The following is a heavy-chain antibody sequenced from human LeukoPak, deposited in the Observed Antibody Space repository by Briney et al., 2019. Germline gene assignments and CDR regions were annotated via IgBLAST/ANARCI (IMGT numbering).Heavy chain of an antibody. CDR1: GFTFSSHA. Sequence: GGSLRLSCAASGFTFSSHAMHWVRQAPGKGLEWVAVISSDGSTKYYAESVKGRFIISRDNSKNTLYLQMNSLRAEDTAVYYCARTLIAAIVLLPHYWGQGTLVTVSS. V-gene: IGHV3-30-3*01. CDR2: ISSDGSTK. J-gene: IGHJ4*02. CDR3: ARTLIAAIVLLPHY. D-gene: IGHD6-13*01.